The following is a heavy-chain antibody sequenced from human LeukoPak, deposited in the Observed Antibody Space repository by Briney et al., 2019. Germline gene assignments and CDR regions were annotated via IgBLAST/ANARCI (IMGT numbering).Heavy chain of an antibody. D-gene: IGHD6-19*01. J-gene: IGHJ4*02. CDR3: ARGMENSSGWYAHFDY. CDR2: INHSGST. V-gene: IGHV4-34*01. Sequence: SETLSLTCAVYGGSFSGYYWSWIRQPPGKELEWIGEINHSGSTNYNPSLKSRVTISVDTSKNQFSLKLSSVTAADTAVYYCARGMENSSGWYAHFDYWGQGTLVTVSS. CDR1: GGSFSGYY.